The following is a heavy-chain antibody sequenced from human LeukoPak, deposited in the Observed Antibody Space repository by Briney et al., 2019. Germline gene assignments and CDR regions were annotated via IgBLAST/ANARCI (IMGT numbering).Heavy chain of an antibody. Sequence: GGSLRLSCAASGFTFSGSAMHWVRQASGKGLEWVGRIRSKANSYATAYAASVRGRFTISRDDSKNTAYLQMNSLKTEDTAVYYCTRQLPLDTAMVTSRYYYKDVWGKGTTVTVSS. D-gene: IGHD5-18*01. CDR2: IRSKANSYAT. CDR3: TRQLPLDTAMVTSRYYYKDV. CDR1: GFTFSGSA. V-gene: IGHV3-73*01. J-gene: IGHJ6*03.